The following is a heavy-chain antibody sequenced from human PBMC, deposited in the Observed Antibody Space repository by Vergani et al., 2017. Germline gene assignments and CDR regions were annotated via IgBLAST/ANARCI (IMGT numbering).Heavy chain of an antibody. V-gene: IGHV3-23*04. J-gene: IGHJ3*02. Sequence: EVQLVESGGGLVQPGGSLRLSCAASGFTFSSYAMSWVRQAPGKGLEWVSAISGSGGSTYYAASVKGRFTISRDNSQNTLSLQMNCLRAEDTAVYYCASLEDQSHIVVVTATHWGAFDIWGQGTMVTVSS. CDR2: ISGSGGST. CDR1: GFTFSSYA. D-gene: IGHD2-21*02. CDR3: ASLEDQSHIVVVTATHWGAFDI.